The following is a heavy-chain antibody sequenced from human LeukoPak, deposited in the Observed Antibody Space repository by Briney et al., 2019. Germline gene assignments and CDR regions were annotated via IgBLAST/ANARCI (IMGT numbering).Heavy chain of an antibody. CDR1: GGTFSIYA. CDR3: ANFDDILAWFDP. D-gene: IGHD3-9*01. Sequence: GASVKVSCTASGGTFSIYAISWVRQAPGQGLEWMGGIIPIFGTANYAQKFQGRVTITADESTSTAHMELSSLRSEDTAVYYCANFDDILAWFDPWGQGTLVTVSS. V-gene: IGHV1-69*01. J-gene: IGHJ5*02. CDR2: IIPIFGTA.